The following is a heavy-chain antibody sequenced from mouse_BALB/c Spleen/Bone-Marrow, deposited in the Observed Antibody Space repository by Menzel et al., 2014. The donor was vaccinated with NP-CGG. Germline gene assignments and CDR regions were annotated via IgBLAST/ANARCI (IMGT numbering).Heavy chain of an antibody. CDR2: IDPSDSET. Sequence: VKLQESGAELVKPGAPVKLSCKASGYTFTDYWMNWVKRRPGRGLEWIGRIDPSDSETHYNQKFKDKATLTVDKSSTTAYIQLSNLTSGDSAVYYCARTAYWGQGTLVTVSA. V-gene: IGHV1-69*02. J-gene: IGHJ3*01. CDR3: ARTAY. CDR1: GYTFTDYW.